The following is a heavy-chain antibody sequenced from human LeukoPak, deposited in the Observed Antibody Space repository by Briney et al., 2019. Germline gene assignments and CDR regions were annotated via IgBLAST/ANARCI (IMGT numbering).Heavy chain of an antibody. CDR2: ITSKANSYAN. V-gene: IGHV3-73*01. CDR1: GFTFSGSA. J-gene: IGHJ4*02. D-gene: IGHD6-13*01. Sequence: GGSLKLSCAASGFTFSGSAMHWVRQASGKGLEWGGRITSKANSYANAYAASVKGRFTISRDDSKNTAYLQMNSLKTEDTAVYYCKIFLSIAGAGYFDYWGQGNGIIVSA. CDR3: KIFLSIAGAGYFDY.